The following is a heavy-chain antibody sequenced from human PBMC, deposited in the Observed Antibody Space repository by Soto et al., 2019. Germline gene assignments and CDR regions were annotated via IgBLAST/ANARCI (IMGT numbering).Heavy chain of an antibody. CDR1: GFTFSSYW. V-gene: IGHV3-7*01. CDR2: IKQDGSEK. D-gene: IGHD3-3*02. Sequence: GGSLRLSXAASGFTFSSYWMSWVRQAPGKGLEWVANIKQDGSEKYYVDSVKGRFTISRDNAKNSLYLQMNSLRAEDTAVYYCASPYHGIREDSSSYYYYYMDVWGKGTTVTVSS. CDR3: ASPYHGIREDSSSYYYYYMDV. J-gene: IGHJ6*03.